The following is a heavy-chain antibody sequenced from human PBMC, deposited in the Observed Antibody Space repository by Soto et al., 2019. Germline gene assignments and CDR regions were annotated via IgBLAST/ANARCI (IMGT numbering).Heavy chain of an antibody. CDR1: GGSISSYH. CDR2: ILYSGSP. Sequence: SETLSLTCNVSGGSISSYHLSWIRQPPGKGLEWIGYILYSGSPTSSPSLQSRVTISVDTSKNQLSLKLTSVTAADTAVYYWARRGYSSGWYYVDYWGEGTLVTVSA. V-gene: IGHV4-59*01. D-gene: IGHD6-19*01. J-gene: IGHJ4*02. CDR3: ARRGYSSGWYYVDY.